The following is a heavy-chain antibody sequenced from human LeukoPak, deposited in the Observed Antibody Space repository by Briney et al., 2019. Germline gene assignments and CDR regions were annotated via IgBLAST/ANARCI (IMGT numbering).Heavy chain of an antibody. J-gene: IGHJ6*03. CDR1: GGSISSGSYH. Sequence: SETLSLTCTVSGGSISSGSYHWSWIRQPAGKGLEWIGRIYTSGSTNYNPSLKSRVTISVDTSKNQFSLKLSSVTAADTAMYYCARTGSTSFFRTYYMDVWGKGTTVTVSS. CDR3: ARTGSTSFFRTYYMDV. D-gene: IGHD2-2*01. V-gene: IGHV4-61*02. CDR2: IYTSGST.